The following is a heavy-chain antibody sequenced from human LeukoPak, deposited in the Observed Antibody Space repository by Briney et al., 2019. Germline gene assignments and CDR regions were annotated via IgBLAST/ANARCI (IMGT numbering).Heavy chain of an antibody. CDR2: IRSKANSYAT. D-gene: IGHD4-17*01. CDR3: TRPDGAYNY. V-gene: IGHV3-73*01. Sequence: GGSLRLSCAASGFTFSGSAMHWVRQASGKGLEWVGRIRSKANSYATAYAASVKGRFTISRDDSKNTAYLQMNSLKTEDTAVYYCTRPDGAYNYWGQGTLVTVSS. CDR1: GFTFSGSA. J-gene: IGHJ4*02.